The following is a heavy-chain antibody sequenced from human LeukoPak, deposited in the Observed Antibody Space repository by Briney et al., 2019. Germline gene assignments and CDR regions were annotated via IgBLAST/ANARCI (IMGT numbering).Heavy chain of an antibody. Sequence: ASVKVSCKASGYTFTSYDINWVRQATGQGLEWMGWMNPNSGNTGYAQKFQGRVTMTRNTSISTAYMELSSLRSEDTAVYYCATEAPIAVAGYYFDYWGQGTLVTVSS. D-gene: IGHD6-19*01. V-gene: IGHV1-8*01. CDR3: ATEAPIAVAGYYFDY. J-gene: IGHJ4*02. CDR1: GYTFTSYD. CDR2: MNPNSGNT.